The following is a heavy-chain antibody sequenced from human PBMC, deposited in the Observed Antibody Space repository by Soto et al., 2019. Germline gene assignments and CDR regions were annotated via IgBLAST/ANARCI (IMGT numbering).Heavy chain of an antibody. CDR3: ARVIYTSNIFDY. J-gene: IGHJ4*02. D-gene: IGHD3-16*01. CDR1: GFTFSSYW. Sequence: PGGSLRLSCAASGFTFSSYWMHWVRQAPGKGLVWVSRINSDGSSTSYADSVKGRFTISRDNAKNTLYLQMNSLRAEDTAVYYCARVIYTSNIFDYWGQETLVTVSS. CDR2: INSDGSST. V-gene: IGHV3-74*01.